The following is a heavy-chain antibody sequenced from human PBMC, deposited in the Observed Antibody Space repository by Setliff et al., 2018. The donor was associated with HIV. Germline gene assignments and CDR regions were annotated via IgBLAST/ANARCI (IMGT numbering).Heavy chain of an antibody. CDR3: ARQSTMAAAAFDY. D-gene: IGHD6-13*01. V-gene: IGHV4-34*01. CDR2: INRSGST. Sequence: PSETLSLTCAVYGGSLSGHFWSWIRQPPGKGLEWIGEINRSGSTNYNSSLKSRVTMSVDTSKRQFSLKLASVTAADTAIYYCARQSTMAAAAFDYWGQGMLVTVSS. CDR1: GGSLSGHF. J-gene: IGHJ4*02.